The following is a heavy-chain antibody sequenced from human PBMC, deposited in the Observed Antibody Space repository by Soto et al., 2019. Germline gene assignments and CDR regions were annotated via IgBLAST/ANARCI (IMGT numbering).Heavy chain of an antibody. Sequence: PSETLSLTCTVSGGSISSDNNYWSWILHPPGKCLEWIGYIYYSGRTAYNPSLKSRTIISIDKYKHQFSLSLNSLNAADTAVYYCAGELSNSPEYFDFWGLGNLVT. CDR2: IYYSGRT. J-gene: IGHJ4*02. CDR1: GGSISSDNNY. V-gene: IGHV4-30-4*01. D-gene: IGHD6-6*01. CDR3: AGELSNSPEYFDF.